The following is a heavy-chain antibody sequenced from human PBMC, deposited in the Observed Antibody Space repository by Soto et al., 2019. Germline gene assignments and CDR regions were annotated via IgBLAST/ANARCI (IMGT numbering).Heavy chain of an antibody. Sequence: QVQLVQSGSEVKQPGSSMKVSCTASGGTFSSYCVNWVRQASGQGFEWMGRLIPDFGETKFAQRFQGRVTHTADKSATTVYMELSGLRPEDTAVYFCVRGGYKCDPPRHGSMDVWGQGTAVSVSS. V-gene: IGHV1-69*08. CDR1: GGTFSSYC. CDR3: VRGGYKCDPPRHGSMDV. D-gene: IGHD5-18*01. J-gene: IGHJ6*01. CDR2: LIPDFGET.